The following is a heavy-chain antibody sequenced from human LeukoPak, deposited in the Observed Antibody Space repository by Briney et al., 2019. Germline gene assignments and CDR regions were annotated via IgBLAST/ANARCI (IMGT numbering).Heavy chain of an antibody. D-gene: IGHD3-9*01. Sequence: ASVKVSCKASGYTFTSYGISWVRQAPGQGLEWMGWINPNSGGTNYAQKFQGRVTMTRDTSISTAYMELSRLRSDDTAAYYCARKYDILTGSDNWFDPWGQGTLVTVSS. CDR2: INPNSGGT. CDR1: GYTFTSYG. J-gene: IGHJ5*02. CDR3: ARKYDILTGSDNWFDP. V-gene: IGHV1-2*02.